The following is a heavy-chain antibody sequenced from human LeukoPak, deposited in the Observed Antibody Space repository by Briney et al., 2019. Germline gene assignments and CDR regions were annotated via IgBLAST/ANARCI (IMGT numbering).Heavy chain of an antibody. J-gene: IGHJ4*02. V-gene: IGHV1-69*13. Sequence: SVKVSCKASGGTFSSYAISWVRQAPGQGLEWMGGIIPIFGTANYAQKFQGRVTITADESTSTAYMELSSLRSEDTAVYYCARPAYSSSWYPYYFDYWGQGTLVTVSS. CDR2: IIPIFGTA. D-gene: IGHD6-13*01. CDR3: ARPAYSSSWYPYYFDY. CDR1: GGTFSSYA.